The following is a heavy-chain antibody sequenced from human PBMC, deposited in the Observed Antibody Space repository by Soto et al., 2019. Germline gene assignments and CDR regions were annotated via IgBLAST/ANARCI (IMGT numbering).Heavy chain of an antibody. CDR2: IRSKANSYAT. D-gene: IGHD2-15*01. Sequence: PGGSLRLSCAASGFTFSGSAMHWVRQASGKGLEWVGRIRSKANSYATAYAASGKGRFTISRDDSKNTAYLQMNSLKTEDTAVYYCTSSGCYQFWFAPCGQGTLVPVSS. CDR1: GFTFSGSA. J-gene: IGHJ5*02. CDR3: TSSGCYQFWFAP. V-gene: IGHV3-73*01.